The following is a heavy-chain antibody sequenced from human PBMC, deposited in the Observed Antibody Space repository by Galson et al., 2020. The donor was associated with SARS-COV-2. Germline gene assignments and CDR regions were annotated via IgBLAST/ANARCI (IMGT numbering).Heavy chain of an antibody. Sequence: SETLSLTCAVYGGSFSGYYWSWIRQPPGKGLEWIGEINHSGSTNYNPSLKSRVTISVDTSKNQFSLKLSSVAAADTAVYYCARGAVTMVRGLGYWGQGTLVTVSS. V-gene: IGHV4-34*01. CDR2: INHSGST. CDR1: GGSFSGYY. D-gene: IGHD3-10*01. CDR3: ARGAVTMVRGLGY. J-gene: IGHJ4*02.